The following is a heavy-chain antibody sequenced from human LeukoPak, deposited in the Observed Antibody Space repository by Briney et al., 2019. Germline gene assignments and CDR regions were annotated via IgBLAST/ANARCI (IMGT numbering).Heavy chain of an antibody. CDR2: IYHSGST. J-gene: IGHJ3*02. V-gene: IGHV4-59*08. Sequence: PSETLSLTCTVSGGSISSYYWSWIRQPPGKGLEWIGSIYHSGSTYYNPSLKSRVTISVDTSKNQFSLKLSSVTAADTAVYYCARWGLNDIVVVVAATRDGAFDIWGQGTMVTVSS. CDR1: GGSISSYY. CDR3: ARWGLNDIVVVVAATRDGAFDI. D-gene: IGHD2-15*01.